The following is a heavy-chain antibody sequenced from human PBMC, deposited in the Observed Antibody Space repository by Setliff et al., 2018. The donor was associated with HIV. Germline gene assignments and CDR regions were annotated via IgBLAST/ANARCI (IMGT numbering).Heavy chain of an antibody. CDR3: TRDRYANDWFYFDY. CDR2: INTLGCT. D-gene: IGHD3-9*01. V-gene: IGHV4-4*07. J-gene: IGHJ4*02. Sequence: PSETLSLTCTVSNNSIRSSYWNWIRQPVGKGLEWIWRINTLGCTKYNSSLESRVTMSLDTSRNQFSLKLNCVTSADSAVYFCTRDRYANDWFYFDYWGPGTLVTVSS. CDR1: NNSIRSSY.